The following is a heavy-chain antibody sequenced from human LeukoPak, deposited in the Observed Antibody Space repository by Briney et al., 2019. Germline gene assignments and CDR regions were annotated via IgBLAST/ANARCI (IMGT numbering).Heavy chain of an antibody. CDR2: INHSGST. CDR1: GGSFSGYY. V-gene: IGHV4-34*01. D-gene: IGHD1-26*01. CDR3: AKSGGYGLIDY. J-gene: IGHJ4*01. Sequence: SETLSFTCAGYGGSFSGYYWSWIRQPPGKGLEWIGEINHSGSTNYNPSLKSRVTISVDTSKNQFSLKLNSVTAADSAMYYCAKSGGYGLIDYWGQGTLVTVSS.